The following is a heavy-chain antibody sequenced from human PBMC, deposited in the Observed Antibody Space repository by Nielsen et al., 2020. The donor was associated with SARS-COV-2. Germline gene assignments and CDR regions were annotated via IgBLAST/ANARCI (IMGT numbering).Heavy chain of an antibody. J-gene: IGHJ6*04. CDR2: ISSSSSYT. Sequence: GESLKISCAASGFTFNIYAMAWVRRAPGRGLEWVSYISSSSSYTNYADSVKGRFTISRDNAKNSLYLQMNSLRAEDTAVYYCARDPSGSWGMDVWGKGTTVTVSS. V-gene: IGHV3-21*05. CDR1: GFTFNIYA. D-gene: IGHD1-26*01. CDR3: ARDPSGSWGMDV.